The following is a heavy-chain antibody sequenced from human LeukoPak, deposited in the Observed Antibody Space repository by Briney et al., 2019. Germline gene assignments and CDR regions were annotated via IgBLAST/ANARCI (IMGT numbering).Heavy chain of an antibody. J-gene: IGHJ5*02. Sequence: SETLSLTCSVSGGSISSGSYYWSWIRQPAGKGLEWIGRIYTSGSTNYNPSLKSRVTISVDTSKNQFSLKLSSVTAADTAVYYCARGRGFDPWGQGTLVTVSS. CDR1: GGSISSGSYY. CDR3: ARGRGFDP. CDR2: IYTSGST. D-gene: IGHD2-15*01. V-gene: IGHV4-61*02.